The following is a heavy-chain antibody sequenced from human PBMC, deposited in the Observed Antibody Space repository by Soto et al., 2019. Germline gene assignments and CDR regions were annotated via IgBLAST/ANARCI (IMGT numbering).Heavy chain of an antibody. D-gene: IGHD3-10*01. J-gene: IGHJ4*02. CDR2: ISGSGGST. Sequence: PGGSLRLSCAASGFTFSSYAMSWVRQAPGKGLEWVSAISGSGGSTYYADSVKGRFTISRDNSKNTLYLQMNSLRAEDTAVYYCAKNPGGSGSPPYDYWGQGTLVTVSS. CDR1: GFTFSSYA. V-gene: IGHV3-23*01. CDR3: AKNPGGSGSPPYDY.